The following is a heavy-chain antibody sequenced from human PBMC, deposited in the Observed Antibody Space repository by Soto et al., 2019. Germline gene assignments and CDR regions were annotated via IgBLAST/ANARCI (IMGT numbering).Heavy chain of an antibody. V-gene: IGHV1-46*03. D-gene: IGHD4-17*01. CDR3: ARALPDYGDYVHFDY. CDR2: INPSGGST. CDR1: GYTFTSYY. Sequence: ASVKVSCKASGYTFTSYYMHWVRQAPGQGLEWMGIINPSGGSTSYAQKFQGRVTMTRDTSTSTVYMELSSLRSEDTAVYYCARALPDYGDYVHFDYWGQGTLVTVSS. J-gene: IGHJ4*02.